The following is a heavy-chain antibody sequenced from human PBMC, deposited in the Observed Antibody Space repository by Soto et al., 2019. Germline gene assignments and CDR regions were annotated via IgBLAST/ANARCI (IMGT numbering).Heavy chain of an antibody. J-gene: IGHJ6*02. D-gene: IGHD2-2*01. CDR3: ARHVPYCSDTSHCAYGMDV. CDR2: IYYSGST. Sequence: SETLSLTCTVSGCPITSYYWIWIKQPPGNGLECIGYIYYSGSTNYNPSLKGRVTISVDTSKNQFSLKLSSVTAADTAVYYCARHVPYCSDTSHCAYGMDVWGQGTTVTVS. V-gene: IGHV4-59*08. CDR1: GCPITSYY.